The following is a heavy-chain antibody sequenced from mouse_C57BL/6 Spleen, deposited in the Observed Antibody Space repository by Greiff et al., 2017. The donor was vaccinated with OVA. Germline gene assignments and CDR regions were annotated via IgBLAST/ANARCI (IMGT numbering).Heavy chain of an antibody. Sequence: QVQLQQSGAELVRPGASVTLSCKASGYTFTDYEMHWVKQTPVHGLEWIGAIDPETGGTAYNQKFKGKAILTADKSSSTAYMELRSLTSEDSAVYYCTRGGYGPYAMDYWGQGTSVTVSS. CDR2: IDPETGGT. D-gene: IGHD1-1*01. J-gene: IGHJ4*01. V-gene: IGHV1-15*01. CDR1: GYTFTDYE. CDR3: TRGGYGPYAMDY.